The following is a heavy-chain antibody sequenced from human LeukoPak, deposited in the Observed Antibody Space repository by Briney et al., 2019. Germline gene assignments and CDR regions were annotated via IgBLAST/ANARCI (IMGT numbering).Heavy chain of an antibody. CDR2: INTDGSST. D-gene: IGHD1-1*01. J-gene: IGHJ4*02. V-gene: IGHV3-74*01. CDR3: ARGKATGGEFDY. Sequence: GGSLRLSCAASGFIFSTYKMNWVRQAPGKGLVWVSRINTDGSSTNYADSVKGRFTISRDNAKNTLYLQMSSLRAEDTAVYYCARGKATGGEFDYWGQGTLVTVSS. CDR1: GFIFSTYK.